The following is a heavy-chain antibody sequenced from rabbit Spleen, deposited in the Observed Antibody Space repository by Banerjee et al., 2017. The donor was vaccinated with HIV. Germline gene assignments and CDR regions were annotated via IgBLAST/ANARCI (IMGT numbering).Heavy chain of an antibody. J-gene: IGHJ6*01. Sequence: QEQLEESGGDLVKPGGTLTLTCIASGVSFSGNSYMCWVRQAPGKGLEWIACIDTGSSGFTYFASWAKGRFAISKTSSTTVTLQMTSLTAADTATYFCARDSGSSFSSYGMDLWGPGTLVTVS. CDR3: ARDSGSSFSSYGMDL. V-gene: IGHV1S45*01. CDR1: GVSFSGNSY. D-gene: IGHD8-1*01. CDR2: IDTGSSGFT.